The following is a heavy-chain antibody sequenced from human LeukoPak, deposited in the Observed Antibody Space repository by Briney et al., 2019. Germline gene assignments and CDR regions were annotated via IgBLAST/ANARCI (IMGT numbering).Heavy chain of an antibody. Sequence: PGGSLRLSCAASGFTFSNAWMSWVRQAPGKGLEWVGRIKSKTDGGATDYAAPVKGRFTISRDDSKNTLYLQMNSLKTEDTAVYYCTTGITMVRGVIHLIDYWGQGTLVTVSS. CDR1: GFTFSNAW. J-gene: IGHJ4*02. CDR3: TTGITMVRGVIHLIDY. D-gene: IGHD3-10*01. CDR2: IKSKTDGGAT. V-gene: IGHV3-15*01.